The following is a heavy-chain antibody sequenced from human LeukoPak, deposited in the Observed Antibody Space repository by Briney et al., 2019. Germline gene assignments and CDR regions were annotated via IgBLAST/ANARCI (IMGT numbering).Heavy chain of an antibody. J-gene: IGHJ4*02. CDR1: EFTFSIYD. V-gene: IGHV3-13*01. D-gene: IGHD1-26*01. CDR2: IGTTGDT. Sequence: VGDLRLSCVATEFTFSIYDMHWLRQANGKGLDGVSRIGTTGDTYYRGSVKGRFTISRENAKNTLYLQMNSLRAEDTAVYYCAKDQWELPTFTELDYWGQGTLVTVSS. CDR3: AKDQWELPTFTELDY.